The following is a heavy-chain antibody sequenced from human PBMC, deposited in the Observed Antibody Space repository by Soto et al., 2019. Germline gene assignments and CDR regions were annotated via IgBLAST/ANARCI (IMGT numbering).Heavy chain of an antibody. J-gene: IGHJ5*02. CDR2: IYWSDDK. D-gene: IGHD5-18*01. V-gene: IGHV2-5*01. Sequence: SGPTLVTPTQTLTLTCTFSGFSLSTSRVGVGWIRQPPGKGLEWLALIYWSDDKRYSPSLKSRLTITKDTSKIQVVLTMTNMDPVDTATYYCAHRLGIQLWFDGHWFDPWGQGTLVTVSS. CDR3: AHRLGIQLWFDGHWFDP. CDR1: GFSLSTSRVG.